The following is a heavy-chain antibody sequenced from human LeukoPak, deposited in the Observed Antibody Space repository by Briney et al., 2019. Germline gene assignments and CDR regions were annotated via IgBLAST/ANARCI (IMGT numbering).Heavy chain of an antibody. V-gene: IGHV3-23*01. J-gene: IGHJ6*02. CDR2: ISGGGGTT. CDR1: EFTFSSYA. CDR3: AKEVSHCYSCIDV. Sequence: GGSMRLSCAASEFTFSSYALSWVRQAPGKVLGWVTTISGGGGTTYYADSVKGRFTISRDNSKNTLYLQMNSLRAEDTAVYYCAKEVSHCYSCIDVWGQGTTVTVSS.